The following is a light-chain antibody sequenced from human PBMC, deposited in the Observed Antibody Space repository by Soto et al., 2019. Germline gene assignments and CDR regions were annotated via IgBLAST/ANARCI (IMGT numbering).Light chain of an antibody. Sequence: IQMTQSPSSLSASVGDGVTLTCRASHTIATYLNWYQQKPGQVPEVLIYGASRLHVGVPSRFTGSGYGTDFTLTINKLQPEDFAIYYCQQFYYYPHTFGQGTKREVK. CDR2: GAS. V-gene: IGKV1-39*01. J-gene: IGKJ2*01. CDR3: QQFYYYPHT. CDR1: HTIATY.